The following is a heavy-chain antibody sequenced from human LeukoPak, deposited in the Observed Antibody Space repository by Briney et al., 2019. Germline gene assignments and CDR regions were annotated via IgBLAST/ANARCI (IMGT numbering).Heavy chain of an antibody. J-gene: IGHJ4*02. Sequence: GGSLRLSCVASGFTFDRYAMHWVRQAPGKGLEWVSLISGDGGDTYYAASVKGRFTFSRDNSKKSLYLQMNSLRTEDTGLYYCTKSEGTGTTGTNPYFFDYWGQGTPVTVS. D-gene: IGHD1-1*01. V-gene: IGHV3-43*02. CDR1: GFTFDRYA. CDR3: TKSEGTGTTGTNPYFFDY. CDR2: ISGDGGDT.